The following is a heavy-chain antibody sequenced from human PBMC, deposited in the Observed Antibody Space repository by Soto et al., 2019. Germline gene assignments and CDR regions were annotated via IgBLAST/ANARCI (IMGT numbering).Heavy chain of an antibody. V-gene: IGHV3-23*01. CDR3: PREGDDPDTSGWYRPLPLFDY. D-gene: IGHD6-19*01. Sequence: GGSLRLSCAASGFTFTSDVMSWVRQAPGKGLEWVSAISDSGSSTYYADSVKGRFTISRDNSKNTLYVQMNSLRVEDTALYYCPREGDDPDTSGWYRPLPLFDYWGQGRLVTVSS. CDR2: ISDSGSST. J-gene: IGHJ4*02. CDR1: GFTFTSDV.